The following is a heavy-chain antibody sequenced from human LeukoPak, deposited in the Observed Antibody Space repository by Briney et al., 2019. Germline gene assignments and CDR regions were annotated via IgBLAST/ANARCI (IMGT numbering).Heavy chain of an antibody. Sequence: PGGSLRLSCVASGFVFRSYAMNWVRQAPGKGLEWISDISGSGGGTDHADSVKGRFTISRDNSKNTLYLQMNSLRAEDTAVYYCAKDLKYYYDSSGYSDYWGQGTLVTVSS. CDR2: ISGSGGGT. V-gene: IGHV3-23*01. CDR1: GFVFRSYA. CDR3: AKDLKYYYDSSGYSDY. D-gene: IGHD3-22*01. J-gene: IGHJ4*02.